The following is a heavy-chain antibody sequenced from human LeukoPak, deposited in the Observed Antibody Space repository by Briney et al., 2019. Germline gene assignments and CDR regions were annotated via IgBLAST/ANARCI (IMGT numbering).Heavy chain of an antibody. CDR1: GFTFSSYG. CDR2: IWYDGSNK. CDR3: AKDTFSGRNILGNFDY. J-gene: IGHJ4*02. Sequence: GGSLRLSCAAPGFTFSSYGMHWVRQAPGKGLEWVAVIWYDGSNKYYADSVKGRFTISRDNSKNTLYLQMNSLRAEDTAVYYCAKDTFSGRNILGNFDYWGQGTLVTVSS. V-gene: IGHV3-33*06. D-gene: IGHD1-26*01.